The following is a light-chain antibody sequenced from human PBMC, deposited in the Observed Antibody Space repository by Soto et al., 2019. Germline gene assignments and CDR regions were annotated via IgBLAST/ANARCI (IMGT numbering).Light chain of an antibody. Sequence: EIVMTQSPATLSVSPGERATLSCRASQSVSSNLAWYQQKPGQAPRLLIYGASTRATGIPARFSGSGSGTEFTLTISSLQYEDFALYYCQQYNNWHKTLGPGTKVDLK. V-gene: IGKV3-15*01. CDR3: QQYNNWHKT. J-gene: IGKJ1*01. CDR1: QSVSSN. CDR2: GAS.